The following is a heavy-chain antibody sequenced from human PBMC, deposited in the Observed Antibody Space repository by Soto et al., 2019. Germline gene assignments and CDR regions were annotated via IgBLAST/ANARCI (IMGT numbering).Heavy chain of an antibody. CDR2: IHLNSGGT. Sequence: ASVKVSCKASGYTFTGYYVHWVRQAPGHGLEWLGWIHLNSGGTNYAQSFQGRVTMTRDMSVSTVYMEMTGLSSDDTAVYYCARDQNQGWGNYFYGMDVWGQGTTVTVSS. CDR3: ARDQNQGWGNYFYGMDV. D-gene: IGHD7-27*01. CDR1: GYTFTGYY. V-gene: IGHV1-2*02. J-gene: IGHJ6*02.